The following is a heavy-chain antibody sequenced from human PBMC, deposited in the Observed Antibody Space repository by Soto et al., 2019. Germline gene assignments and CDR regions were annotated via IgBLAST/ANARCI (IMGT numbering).Heavy chain of an antibody. D-gene: IGHD3-22*01. J-gene: IGHJ4*02. V-gene: IGHV3-23*01. CDR2: ISGSGGST. CDR1: GFTFSSHA. CDR3: ASTPTPYYDSSGYYPYYFDY. Sequence: PGGSLRLSCAASGFTFSSHAMSWVRQTQGKGLEWVSVISGSGGSTYYADSVKGRFTISRDNSKNTLYLQMNSLRAEDTAVYYCASTPTPYYDSSGYYPYYFDYWGQGTLVTVSS.